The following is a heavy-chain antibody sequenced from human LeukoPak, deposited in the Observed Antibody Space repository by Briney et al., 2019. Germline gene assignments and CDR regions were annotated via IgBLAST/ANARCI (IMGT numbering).Heavy chain of an antibody. D-gene: IGHD2-15*01. CDR2: ISWNSGSI. CDR3: ASGRYCSGGSCYVGFDY. J-gene: IGHJ4*02. CDR1: GFTFDDYA. V-gene: IGHV3-9*01. Sequence: PGGSLRLSCAASGFTFDDYAMHWVRQAPGKGLEWVSGISWNSGSIGYADSVKGRFTISRDNAKNSLYLQMNSLRAEDTAVYYCASGRYCSGGSCYVGFDYWGQGTLVTVSS.